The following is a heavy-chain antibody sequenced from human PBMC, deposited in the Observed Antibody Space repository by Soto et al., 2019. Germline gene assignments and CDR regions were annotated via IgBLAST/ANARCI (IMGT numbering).Heavy chain of an antibody. V-gene: IGHV1-69*13. D-gene: IGHD5-12*01. Sequence: SVKVSFKASGGTFSSYAISWLRQAPGQGLEWMGGIIPIFGTANYAQKFQGRVTITADESTSTAYMELRSLRSEDTAVYYCASGDGYNRRYYYYGMDVWGQGTTVTVSS. CDR1: GGTFSSYA. CDR2: IIPIFGTA. CDR3: ASGDGYNRRYYYYGMDV. J-gene: IGHJ6*02.